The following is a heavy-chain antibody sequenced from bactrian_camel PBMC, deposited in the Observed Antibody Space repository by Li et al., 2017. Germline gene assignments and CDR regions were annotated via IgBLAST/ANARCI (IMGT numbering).Heavy chain of an antibody. CDR1: GFPFSSTFSSYD. CDR3: AAESQRAGPFAY. V-gene: IGHV3S40*01. Sequence: VQLVESGGGLVQPGGSLRLSCAASGFPFSSTFSSYDMNWVRQAPGKGLEWVSASNGGGSSTYYADSVKGRFTISRDNAKNTLYLQMNSLKSEDTALYYCAAESQRAGPFAYWGQGTQVTVS. CDR2: SNGGGSST. J-gene: IGHJ6*01.